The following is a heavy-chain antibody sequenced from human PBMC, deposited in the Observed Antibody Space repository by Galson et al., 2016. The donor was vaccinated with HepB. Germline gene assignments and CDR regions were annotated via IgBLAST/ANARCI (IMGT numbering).Heavy chain of an antibody. V-gene: IGHV3-23*01. J-gene: IGHJ4*02. CDR2: IRDSGA. CDR3: SKSIRPTWNELDY. D-gene: IGHD1-1*01. Sequence: SLRLSCAASGFTVSGYVMTWVRQAPGQGLEWVSAIRDSGAFYADSVKGRFTISRDDSKNTLYLQMNSLGAEDTAVYYCSKSIRPTWNELDYWGQGALVTVSS. CDR1: GFTVSGYV.